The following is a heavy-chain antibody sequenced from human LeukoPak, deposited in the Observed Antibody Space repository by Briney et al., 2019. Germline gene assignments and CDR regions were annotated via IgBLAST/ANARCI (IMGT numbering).Heavy chain of an antibody. CDR2: INPNSGGT. CDR3: ALRQQLVPGFDI. D-gene: IGHD6-13*01. J-gene: IGHJ3*02. CDR1: GYTFTGYY. V-gene: IGHV1-2*02. Sequence: ASLKVSCKASGYTFTGYYMHWVRQAPGQGLEWMGWINPNSGGTNYAQKFQGRVTMTRDTSISTAYMELSRLRSDDTAVYYCALRQQLVPGFDIWGQGTMVTVSS.